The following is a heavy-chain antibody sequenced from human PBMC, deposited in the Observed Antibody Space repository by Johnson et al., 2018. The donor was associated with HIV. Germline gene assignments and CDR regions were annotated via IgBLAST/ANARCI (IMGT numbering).Heavy chain of an antibody. V-gene: IGHV3-7*01. CDR2: IKQDGSDK. J-gene: IGHJ3*02. CDR1: GFTFSTYW. CDR3: ARDDDYSKVRAFDI. D-gene: IGHD4-11*01. Sequence: VQLVESGGGLVQPGGSLRLSCAASGFTFSTYWMSWVRQAPGKGLEWVANIKQDGSDKSYVGSVTGRFTISRENAKSSLYLQMNSLRAEDTAVYYCARDDDYSKVRAFDIWGQGTMVTVSS.